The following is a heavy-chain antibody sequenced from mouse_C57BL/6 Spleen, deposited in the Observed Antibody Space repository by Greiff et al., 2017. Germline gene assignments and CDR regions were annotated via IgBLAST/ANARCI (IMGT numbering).Heavy chain of an antibody. CDR1: GYTFTDYY. CDR3: ARGGDYEYYYAMDY. J-gene: IGHJ4*01. V-gene: IGHV1-26*01. Sequence: EVQLQQSGPELVKPGASVKISCKASGYTFTDYYMNWVKQSHGKSLEWIGDINPNNGGTSYNQKFKGKATLTVDKSSSTAYMELRSLTSEDSAVYYCARGGDYEYYYAMDYWGQGTSVTVSS. CDR2: INPNNGGT. D-gene: IGHD2-4*01.